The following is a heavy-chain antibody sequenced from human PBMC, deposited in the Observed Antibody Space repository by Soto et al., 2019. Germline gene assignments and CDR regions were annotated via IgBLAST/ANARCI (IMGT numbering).Heavy chain of an antibody. CDR3: AHSRFTYGPRFDP. D-gene: IGHD3-10*01. CDR2: IYWDEDK. CDR1: GFSLSTTGVG. J-gene: IGHJ5*02. V-gene: IGHV2-5*02. Sequence: SGPTLVNPTQTLTLTCTFSGFSLSTTGVGVAWIRQPPGKALEWLALIYWDEDKRYSPSLKSRLTITKNTSKNQVVLTMTNMDPVDTGTYYCAHSRFTYGPRFDPWAREPWSPSPQ.